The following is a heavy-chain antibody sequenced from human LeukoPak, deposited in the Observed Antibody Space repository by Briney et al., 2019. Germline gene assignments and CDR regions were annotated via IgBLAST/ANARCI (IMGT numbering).Heavy chain of an antibody. J-gene: IGHJ3*02. CDR2: ISSSSSYI. D-gene: IGHD1-26*01. V-gene: IGHV3-21*01. Sequence: GGSLRLSCAASGFTFSSYSMNWVRQAPGKGLESVSSISSSSSYIYYADSVKGRFTISRDNAKNSLYLQMNSLRAEDTAVYYCARASMNVGATMAFDIWGQGTMVTVSS. CDR3: ARASMNVGATMAFDI. CDR1: GFTFSSYS.